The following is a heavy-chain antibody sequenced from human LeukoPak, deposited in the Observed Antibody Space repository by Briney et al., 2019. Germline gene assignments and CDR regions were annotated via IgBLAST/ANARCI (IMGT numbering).Heavy chain of an antibody. Sequence: AGGSLRLSCAASGFTFSSYSMNWVRQAPGKGLEWVSSISSSSIYIYYADSLKGRFTISRDNAKNSLSLQMNSLRAEDTAVYYCARGRQNSGSYSDAFDIWGQGTVVTVSS. D-gene: IGHD1-26*01. J-gene: IGHJ3*02. CDR3: ARGRQNSGSYSDAFDI. CDR2: ISSSSIYI. V-gene: IGHV3-21*01. CDR1: GFTFSSYS.